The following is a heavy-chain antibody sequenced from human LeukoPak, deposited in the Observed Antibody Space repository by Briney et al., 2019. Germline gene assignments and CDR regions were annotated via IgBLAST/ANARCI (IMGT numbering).Heavy chain of an antibody. CDR3: TTIKRGDIFGYFDF. J-gene: IGHJ4*02. Sequence: SETLSLACTFSGGSISSYHWNWIRQTPGKGLEWIGYMYYTGVSNCNPSLKSRVAISVDSSKNQFSLKVTSVTAADTAIYYCTTIKRGDIFGYFDFWGQGALVTVS. CDR2: MYYTGVS. V-gene: IGHV4-59*01. CDR1: GGSISSYH. D-gene: IGHD5-18*01.